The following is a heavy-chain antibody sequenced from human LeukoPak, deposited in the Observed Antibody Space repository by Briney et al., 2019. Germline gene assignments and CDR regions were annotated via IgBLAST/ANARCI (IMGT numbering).Heavy chain of an antibody. CDR2: ISAYNGNT. V-gene: IGHV1-18*01. J-gene: IGHJ3*02. D-gene: IGHD3-3*01. CDR1: GYTFTSYG. CDR3: ARECRTTIFGVVSSDAFDI. Sequence: ASVKVSCKASGYTFTSYGISWVRQAPGQGLEWMGWISAYNGNTNYAQKLQGRVTMTTDTSTSTAYMELRSLRSDDTAVYYCARECRTTIFGVVSSDAFDIWGQGTMVTVSS.